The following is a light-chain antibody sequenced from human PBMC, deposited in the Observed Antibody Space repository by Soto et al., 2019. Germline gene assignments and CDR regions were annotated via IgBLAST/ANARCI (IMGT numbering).Light chain of an antibody. Sequence: DIKMTQSPSTLSGSVGDRVTIPCRASQTISSWLAWYQQKPGKAPKLLIYKASTLKSGVPSRFSGSGSGTEFTLTISSLQPDDFATYYCQHYNSYSEAFGQGTRWIS. CDR3: QHYNSYSEA. CDR2: KAS. J-gene: IGKJ1*01. V-gene: IGKV1-5*03. CDR1: QTISSW.